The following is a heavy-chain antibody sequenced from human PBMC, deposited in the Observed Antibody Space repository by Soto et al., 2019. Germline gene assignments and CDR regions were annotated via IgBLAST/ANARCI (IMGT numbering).Heavy chain of an antibody. CDR3: AKYLGATWHYYYSGMDV. D-gene: IGHD1-26*01. V-gene: IGHV3-30*18. J-gene: IGHJ6*02. CDR1: GFTFSSYG. CDR2: ISYDGSNK. Sequence: GGSLRLSCAASGFTFSSYGMHWVRQAPGKGLEWVAVISYDGSNKYYADSVKGRFTISRDNSKNTLYLQMNSLRAEDTAVYYCAKYLGATWHYYYSGMDVWGQGTTVTVSS.